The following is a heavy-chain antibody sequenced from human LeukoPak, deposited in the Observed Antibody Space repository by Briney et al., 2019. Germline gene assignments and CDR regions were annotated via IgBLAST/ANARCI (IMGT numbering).Heavy chain of an antibody. D-gene: IGHD1-26*01. CDR2: ISASGDTI. CDR3: ARDPSWEILSYFDY. CDR1: GFTFRNYY. Sequence: PGGSLRLSCAASGFTFRNYYMTWIRQAPGKGLEWVSYISASGDTIYYGDPVSGRFTISRDNAKNSLYLDMNTLKAEDTAVYYCARDPSWEILSYFDYWGQGTLVTVSS. V-gene: IGHV3-11*04. J-gene: IGHJ4*02.